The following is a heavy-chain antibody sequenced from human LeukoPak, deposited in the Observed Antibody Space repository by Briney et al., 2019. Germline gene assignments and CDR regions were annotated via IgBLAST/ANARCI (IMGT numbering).Heavy chain of an antibody. CDR3: ARLSVIVGAALEYYYYYMDV. V-gene: IGHV4-34*01. CDR2: SNDSGGT. Sequence: SETLSLTCAVYGGTFSGYYWSWIRQPPGKRLEWVGESNDSGGTNYNPSLKSRVTITADKSKNQVSLKLTSVTAADTAVYYCARLSVIVGAALEYYYYYMDVWGQGTTVTVSS. CDR1: GGTFSGYY. J-gene: IGHJ6*03. D-gene: IGHD1-26*01.